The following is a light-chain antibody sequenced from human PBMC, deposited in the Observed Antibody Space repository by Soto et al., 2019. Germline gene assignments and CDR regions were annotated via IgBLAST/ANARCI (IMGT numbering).Light chain of an antibody. Sequence: DIQMTQSPSTLSASVGDRVTITCRASQSISSWLAWYQQKPGKAPKLLIYKASSLESGVPSRFSGSGSGTEFTLTISSLQPDDFATYYCQHRSTWPGLTFGGGTKVEIK. J-gene: IGKJ4*01. V-gene: IGKV1-5*03. CDR2: KAS. CDR3: QHRSTWPGLT. CDR1: QSISSW.